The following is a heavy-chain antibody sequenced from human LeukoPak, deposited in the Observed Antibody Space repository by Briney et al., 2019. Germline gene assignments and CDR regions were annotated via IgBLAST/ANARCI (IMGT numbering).Heavy chain of an antibody. CDR3: AREPYGSGTFDY. D-gene: IGHD3-10*01. Sequence: SETLSLTCTVSGGSISSYYWSWIRQPPGKGLEWIGYIYYSGSTNYNPSLQSRVTISVDTSKNQFSLKLSSVTAADTAEYYCAREPYGSGTFDYWGQGTLVTVSA. J-gene: IGHJ4*02. CDR1: GGSISSYY. CDR2: IYYSGST. V-gene: IGHV4-59*01.